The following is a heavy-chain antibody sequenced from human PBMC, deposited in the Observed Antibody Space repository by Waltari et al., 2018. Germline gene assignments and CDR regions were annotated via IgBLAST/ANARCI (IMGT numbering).Heavy chain of an antibody. Sequence: EVQLVESGGGLVKPGGSLRLSCAASGFTFSNAWMSWVRQAPGKGLEWVGRIKSKTDGGTTDYAAPVKGRFTISGDDSKNTLYLQMNSLKTEDTAVYYCTTDQGAGSYYLYYYMDVWGKGTTVTVSS. V-gene: IGHV3-15*01. CDR2: IKSKTDGGTT. D-gene: IGHD1-26*01. CDR1: GFTFSNAW. J-gene: IGHJ6*03. CDR3: TTDQGAGSYYLYYYMDV.